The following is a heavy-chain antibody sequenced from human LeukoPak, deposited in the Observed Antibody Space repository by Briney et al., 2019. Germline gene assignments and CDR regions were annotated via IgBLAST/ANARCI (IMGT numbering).Heavy chain of an antibody. CDR1: GYTFTSYY. CDR2: INPSGGST. V-gene: IGHV1-46*01. CDR3: ARSGGASSPRLYSYGMDV. Sequence: GASVKVSCKASGYTFTSYYMHWVRQAPGQGLEWMGIINPSGGSTSYAQKFQGRVTMTRDTSTSTVYMELSSLRSEDTAVYYCARSGGASSPRLYSYGMDVWGQGTTVTVSS. J-gene: IGHJ6*02. D-gene: IGHD6-13*01.